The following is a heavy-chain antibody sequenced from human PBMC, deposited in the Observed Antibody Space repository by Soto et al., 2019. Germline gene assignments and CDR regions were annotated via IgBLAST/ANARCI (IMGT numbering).Heavy chain of an antibody. D-gene: IGHD1-26*01. CDR1: GGSISGYY. CDR3: ATHNGLGAYDWLDP. CDR2: IHYSGST. V-gene: IGHV4-59*08. J-gene: IGHJ5*02. Sequence: QVQLQESGPGLVKPSETLSLTCNVSGGSISGYYWNWIRQSPGKGLEWIGHIHYSGSTDYNPSLTSRVIISLDTSKKQFSLKLDSVTAADTAVYYCATHNGLGAYDWLDPWGQGTLVTVSS.